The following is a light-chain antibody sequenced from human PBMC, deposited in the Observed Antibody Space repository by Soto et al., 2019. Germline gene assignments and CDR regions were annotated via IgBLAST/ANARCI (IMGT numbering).Light chain of an antibody. CDR2: TNS. CDR1: TSNLGSNT. V-gene: IGLV1-44*01. J-gene: IGLJ3*02. Sequence: QSVLTQPPSVSGTPGQRVTISCSGSTSNLGSNTVNWYQQLPGTAPKLLIYTNSHRPSGVPDRFSGSKSGTSASLAISGLRSEDEADFYCAAWDDSLNGVVFGGGTKLTVL. CDR3: AAWDDSLNGVV.